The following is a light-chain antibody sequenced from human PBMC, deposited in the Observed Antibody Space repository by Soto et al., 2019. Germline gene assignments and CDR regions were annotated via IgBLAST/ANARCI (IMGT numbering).Light chain of an antibody. CDR1: QSVGSS. CDR2: GAS. CDR3: QQYKNWPPIT. V-gene: IGKV3-15*01. J-gene: IGKJ5*01. Sequence: EIVMTQSPATLSVSPGERATLSCRASQSVGSSLAWYQQEPGQAPRLLIYGASTRATGIPARFSGSGSGTEFTLTLSILQSEDFAVYFCQQYKNWPPITFGQGTRLEIK.